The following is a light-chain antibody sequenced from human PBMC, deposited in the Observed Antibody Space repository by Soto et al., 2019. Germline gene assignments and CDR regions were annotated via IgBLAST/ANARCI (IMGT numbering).Light chain of an antibody. CDR3: QQSYSTPWT. V-gene: IGKV1-39*01. Sequence: DIQMTQSPSSLSASVGDRVTITFRASQSISIYLNWYQQKPGKAPNLLIYAASSLQSGVPSRFSGNGSGTDFTLTISSLQPEDFATYYCQQSYSTPWTFGQGTKVEVK. CDR1: QSISIY. CDR2: AAS. J-gene: IGKJ1*01.